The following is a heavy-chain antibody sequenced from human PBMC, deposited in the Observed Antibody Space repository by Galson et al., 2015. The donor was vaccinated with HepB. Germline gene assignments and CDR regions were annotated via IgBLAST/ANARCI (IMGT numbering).Heavy chain of an antibody. Sequence: SLRLSCAASGFTFSSYSMNWVRQAPGKGLEWVSSISSSSNYIYYADSMKGRFTISRDDAQNSLYLQMNSLRAEDTAVYYCVRDPPLGTPLDYWGQGTLVTVSS. CDR1: GFTFSSYS. V-gene: IGHV3-21*01. CDR2: ISSSSNYI. J-gene: IGHJ4*02. CDR3: VRDPPLGTPLDY. D-gene: IGHD3-16*01.